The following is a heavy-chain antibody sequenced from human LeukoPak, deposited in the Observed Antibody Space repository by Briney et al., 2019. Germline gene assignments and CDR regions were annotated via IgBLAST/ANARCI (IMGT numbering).Heavy chain of an antibody. V-gene: IGHV3-30*03. CDR2: ISYDGGNK. CDR3: ARDAGLNYFDGSGYSADY. Sequence: PGGSLRLSCAVSGFTFSYYGMNWVRQAPGKGLEWGAVISYDGGNKYYADSVKGRFTISRDNSKNTLYLQMNSLTIEDTAVYYCARDAGLNYFDGSGYSADYWGQGTLVTVSS. D-gene: IGHD3-22*01. J-gene: IGHJ4*02. CDR1: GFTFSYYG.